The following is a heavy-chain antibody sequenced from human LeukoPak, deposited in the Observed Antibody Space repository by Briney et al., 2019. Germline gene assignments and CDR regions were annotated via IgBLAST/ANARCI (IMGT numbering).Heavy chain of an antibody. J-gene: IGHJ4*02. Sequence: GGSLRLSCAASGFTFSSYWMSWVRQAPGKGLEWVANIKQDGSERYYVDSVKGRFTISRDNAKNSLYLQMNSLRAEDTAVYYCARDYCSGGSCYSPDAFDYWGQGTLVTVSS. D-gene: IGHD2-15*01. CDR3: ARDYCSGGSCYSPDAFDY. V-gene: IGHV3-7*01. CDR1: GFTFSSYW. CDR2: IKQDGSER.